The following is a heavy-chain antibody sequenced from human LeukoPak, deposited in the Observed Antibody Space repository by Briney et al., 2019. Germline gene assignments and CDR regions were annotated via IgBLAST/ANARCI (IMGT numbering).Heavy chain of an antibody. V-gene: IGHV1-18*01. J-gene: IGHJ4*02. D-gene: IGHD4-17*01. CDR3: ARASHWTVTTSFDY. CDR1: GYTFTSYG. CDR2: ISAYNGNA. Sequence: ASVKVSCKASGYTFTSYGISWVRQAPGQGLEWMGWISAYNGNANYAQKLQGRVTMTTDTSTSTAYMELRSLRSDDTAVYYCARASHWTVTTSFDYWGQGTLVTVSS.